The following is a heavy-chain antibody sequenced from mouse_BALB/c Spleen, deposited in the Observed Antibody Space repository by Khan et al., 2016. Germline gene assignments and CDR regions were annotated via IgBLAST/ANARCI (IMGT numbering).Heavy chain of an antibody. D-gene: IGHD1-1*01. J-gene: IGHJ2*01. V-gene: IGHV9-3*02. Sequence: QIQLVQSGPELKKPGETVKISCKASGYTFTTYGMNWVKQAPGKGLKWMGWINTNTGEPTYAEEFKGRFAFSLETSASTAYLQINNLKNEDTATYSCAKLTRTPRDYWGQGTTVTVSS. CDR3: AKLTRTPRDY. CDR2: INTNTGEP. CDR1: GYTFTTYG.